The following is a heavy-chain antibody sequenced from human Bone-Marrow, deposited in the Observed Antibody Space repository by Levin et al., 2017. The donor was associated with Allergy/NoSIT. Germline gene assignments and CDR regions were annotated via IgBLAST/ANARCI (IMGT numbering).Heavy chain of an antibody. V-gene: IGHV4-39*07. CDR2: IYYSGST. D-gene: IGHD1-26*01. CDR1: GGSISSSSYY. CDR3: ARARLCTELIHGYNWFDP. J-gene: IGHJ5*02. Sequence: SETLSLTCTVSGGSISSSSYYWGWIRQPPGKGLEWIGSIYYSGSTYYNPSLKSRVTISVDTSKNQFSLKLSSVTAADTAVYYCARARLCTELIHGYNWFDPWGQGTLVTVSS.